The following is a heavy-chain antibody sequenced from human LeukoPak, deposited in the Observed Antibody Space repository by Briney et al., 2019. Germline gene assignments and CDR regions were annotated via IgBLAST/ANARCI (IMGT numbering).Heavy chain of an antibody. CDR2: FDPEDGET. V-gene: IGHV1-24*01. Sequence: ASVKVSCKVSGYTLTELSMHWVRQAPGKGLEWMGGFDPEDGETIYAQKFQGRVTMTEDTSTDTAYMELSSLRSEDTAVYYCAIYGGNPMAQGYWGQGTLVTVSS. CDR1: GYTLTELS. J-gene: IGHJ4*02. CDR3: AIYGGNPMAQGY. D-gene: IGHD4-23*01.